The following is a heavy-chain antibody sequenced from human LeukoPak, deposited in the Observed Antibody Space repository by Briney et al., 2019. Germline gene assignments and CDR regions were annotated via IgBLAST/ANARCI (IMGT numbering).Heavy chain of an antibody. V-gene: IGHV1-69*06. Sequence: ASVKVSCKASGGTFSSYAISWVRQAPGQGLEWMGGIIPIFGTANYAQKFQGRVTITADKSTSTAYMELSSLRSEDTAVYYCARVGCSGGSCYFDYWGQGTLVTVSS. CDR2: IIPIFGTA. CDR1: GGTFSSYA. D-gene: IGHD2-15*01. CDR3: ARVGCSGGSCYFDY. J-gene: IGHJ4*02.